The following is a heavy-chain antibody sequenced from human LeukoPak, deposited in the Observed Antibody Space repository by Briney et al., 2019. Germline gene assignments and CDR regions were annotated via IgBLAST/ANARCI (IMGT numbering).Heavy chain of an antibody. Sequence: GASVKVSCTASGGTFSSYAISSVRQAPGQGLEWMGWITAYIGTTKYAQKLQSRVTMTTDTPTSTAYVERRSLRSDDTAVYYCATDAGLSGGSWPLDYWGQGTLVTVSS. CDR3: ATDAGLSGGSWPLDY. CDR1: GGTFSSYA. J-gene: IGHJ4*02. D-gene: IGHD2-15*01. V-gene: IGHV1-18*01. CDR2: ITAYIGTT.